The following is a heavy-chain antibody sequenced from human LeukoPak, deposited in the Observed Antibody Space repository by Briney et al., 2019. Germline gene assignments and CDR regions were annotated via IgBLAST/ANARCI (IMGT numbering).Heavy chain of an antibody. CDR3: ARRSDYYGSGSYYKSHYYYYGMDV. V-gene: IGHV5-51*01. CDR2: IYPGDSDT. J-gene: IGHJ6*02. CDR1: GYSFTSYW. D-gene: IGHD3-10*01. Sequence: GESLKISRKGSGYSFTSYWIGWVRQMPGKGLEWMGIIYPGDSDTRYSPSFQGQVTISADKSISTAYLQWSSLKASDTAMYYCARRSDYYGSGSYYKSHYYYYGMDVWGQGTTVTVSS.